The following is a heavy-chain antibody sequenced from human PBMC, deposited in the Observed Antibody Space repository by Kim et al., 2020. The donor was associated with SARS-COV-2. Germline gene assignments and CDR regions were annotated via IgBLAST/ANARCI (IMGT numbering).Heavy chain of an antibody. J-gene: IGHJ4*02. V-gene: IGHV3-15*01. Sequence: GGSLRLSCAASGFTFTNAWMSWVRQAPGKGLEWVGRIKSNTDGGTTDYAAPVQGRFTISRDDSINTLYLQMNSLKTEDTAVYYCSTLQMATILPDYWCQG. D-gene: IGHD5-12*01. CDR2: IKSNTDGGTT. CDR1: GFTFTNAW. CDR3: STLQMATILPDY.